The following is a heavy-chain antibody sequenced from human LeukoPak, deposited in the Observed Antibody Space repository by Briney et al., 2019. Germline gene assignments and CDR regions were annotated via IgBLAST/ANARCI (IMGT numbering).Heavy chain of an antibody. Sequence: GGSLRLSCAASGFTFSSYAMSWVRQAPGKGLEWVSGISGSGSSTYYADSVKGRFTISRDNSKNTLYLQMNSLRAEDTAVYYCARGYSSSCFYWGQGTLVTVSS. J-gene: IGHJ4*02. CDR3: ARGYSSSCFY. CDR1: GFTFSSYA. V-gene: IGHV3-23*01. D-gene: IGHD6-13*01. CDR2: ISGSGSST.